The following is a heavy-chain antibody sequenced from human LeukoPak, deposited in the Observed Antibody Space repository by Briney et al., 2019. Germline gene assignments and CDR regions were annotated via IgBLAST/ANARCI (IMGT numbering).Heavy chain of an antibody. CDR2: VSDSGGST. CDR3: AKNGYSYGLYDAFDI. Sequence: PGGSLRLSCAASGFTFSSYSMNWVRQAPGKGLEWVSGVSDSGGSTYYADSVKGRFTISRDNSKNMLWLQMNSLRADDTAVYYCAKNGYSYGLYDAFDIWGQGTMVTVSS. D-gene: IGHD5-18*01. CDR1: GFTFSSYS. J-gene: IGHJ3*02. V-gene: IGHV3-23*01.